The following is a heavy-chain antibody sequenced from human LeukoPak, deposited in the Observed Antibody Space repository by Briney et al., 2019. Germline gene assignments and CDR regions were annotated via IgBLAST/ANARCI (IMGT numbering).Heavy chain of an antibody. CDR3: ARDFVGKLGYCSGGSCYDDDAFDI. V-gene: IGHV4-39*07. Sequence: PSETLSLTCTVSGGSISSSSYYWGWIRQPPGKGLEWIGSIYYSGSTYYNPSLKSRVTISVDTSKNQFSLKLSSVTAADTAVYYCARDFVGKLGYCSGGSCYDDDAFDIWGQGTMVTVSS. J-gene: IGHJ3*02. CDR1: GGSISSSSYY. D-gene: IGHD2-15*01. CDR2: IYYSGST.